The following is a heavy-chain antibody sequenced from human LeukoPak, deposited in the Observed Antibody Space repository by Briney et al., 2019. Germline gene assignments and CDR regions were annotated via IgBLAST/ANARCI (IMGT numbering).Heavy chain of an antibody. Sequence: ASVKVSCKASGYTFTGYYMHWVRPATGQGLEWMGWINPDSGGTNSAQKFQGRVTMTRDTSISTAYMELSRLRSDDTAVYYCARGSSSTSPGNWFDPWGQGTLVTVSS. V-gene: IGHV1-2*02. D-gene: IGHD2-2*01. CDR1: GYTFTGYY. CDR2: INPDSGGT. CDR3: ARGSSSTSPGNWFDP. J-gene: IGHJ5*02.